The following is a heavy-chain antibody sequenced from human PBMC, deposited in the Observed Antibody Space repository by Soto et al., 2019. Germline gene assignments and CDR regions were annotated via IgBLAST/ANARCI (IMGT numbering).Heavy chain of an antibody. CDR2: INTVNGNT. D-gene: IGHD5-12*01. CDR3: ARDGTGDYHAANWLDP. CDR1: GYIFNYYA. J-gene: IGHJ5*02. V-gene: IGHV1-3*04. Sequence: ASVKVSCKASGYIFNYYAMYWVRQAPGQGLECVGWINTVNGNTQYSEKFQDRVTLTRDTSASTAYMELRSLRSEDTGVYYCARDGTGDYHAANWLDPWGQGTLVTVS.